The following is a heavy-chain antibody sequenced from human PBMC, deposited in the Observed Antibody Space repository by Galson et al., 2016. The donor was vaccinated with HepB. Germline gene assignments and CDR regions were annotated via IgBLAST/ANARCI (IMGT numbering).Heavy chain of an antibody. Sequence: SLRLSCAASGFTFNTYNMNWVRQTPGKGLELVSSITSSSSYIYYTDSVKGRFTISRDNAKNSLYLQMNSLRAEDTAIYYCAKDRGDYIWGTYRYTLDAFDVWGQRRMDAVSS. J-gene: IGHJ3*01. V-gene: IGHV3-21*01. D-gene: IGHD3-16*02. CDR1: GFTFNTYN. CDR2: ITSSSSYI. CDR3: AKDRGDYIWGTYRYTLDAFDV.